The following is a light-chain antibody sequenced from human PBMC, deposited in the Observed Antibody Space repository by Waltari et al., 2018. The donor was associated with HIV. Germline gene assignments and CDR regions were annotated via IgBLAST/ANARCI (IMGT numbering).Light chain of an antibody. Sequence: EVVMTQSPAALSVSPGERATLSCRASQSVNTNLAWYQQKSGQGPRLLIYGASTRATGIPARFSGSGSGTEFTLTISSLQSEDFAVYFCQQYDEWPPITFGQGTRLEIK. CDR2: GAS. CDR3: QQYDEWPPIT. V-gene: IGKV3-15*01. J-gene: IGKJ5*01. CDR1: QSVNTN.